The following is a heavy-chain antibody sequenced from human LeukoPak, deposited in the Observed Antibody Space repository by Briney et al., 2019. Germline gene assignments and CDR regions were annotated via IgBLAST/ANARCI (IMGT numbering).Heavy chain of an antibody. CDR3: AAERDTDGCCWFDP. CDR2: AVLSRGET. D-gene: IGHD5-18*01. J-gene: IGHJ5*02. Sequence: ASVKVSCKASGFTLSTSTVQWVRQARGQGLEWMGWAVLSRGETRYAQKYHERVTITWDMSTNTVYMEVNNLRSEDAAVYYCAAERDTDGCCWFDPWGQGTLVTVSS. CDR1: GFTLSTST. V-gene: IGHV1-58*01.